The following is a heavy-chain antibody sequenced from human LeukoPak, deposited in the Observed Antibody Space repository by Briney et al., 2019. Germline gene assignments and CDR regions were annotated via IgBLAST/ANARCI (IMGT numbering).Heavy chain of an antibody. CDR2: IYYSGST. Sequence: SETLSLTCTVSGGSISSYYWSWIRQPPGKGLEWIGYIYYSGSTNYNPSLKSRVTISVDTSKNQFSLKLSSVTAAYTAVYYCARHTTSHYGMEVLGQGTTVTVSS. CDR3: ARHTTSHYGMEV. J-gene: IGHJ6*02. CDR1: GGSISSYY. D-gene: IGHD1-1*01. V-gene: IGHV4-59*08.